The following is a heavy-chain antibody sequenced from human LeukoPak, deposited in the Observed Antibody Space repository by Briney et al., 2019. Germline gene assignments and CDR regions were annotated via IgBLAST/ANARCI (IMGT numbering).Heavy chain of an antibody. Sequence: GGSLRLSCAASGFTFSSYSMNWVRQAPGKGLEWVSYISSSSSTIYYADSVKGRFTISRDNAKNSLYLQMNSLRDEDTAVYYCARDSLDIVVVPAATYYYYYGMDVWGQGTTVTASS. CDR1: GFTFSSYS. CDR2: ISSSSSTI. CDR3: ARDSLDIVVVPAATYYYYYGMDV. J-gene: IGHJ6*02. D-gene: IGHD2-2*01. V-gene: IGHV3-48*02.